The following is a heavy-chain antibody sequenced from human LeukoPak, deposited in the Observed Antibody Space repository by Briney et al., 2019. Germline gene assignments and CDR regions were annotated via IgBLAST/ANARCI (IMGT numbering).Heavy chain of an antibody. CDR3: AGDLHGRYSYGYRH. V-gene: IGHV3-30*04. Sequence: PGGSLRLSCAASGFTFSSYAMDWVRQAPGKGLEWVAVISYDGSNQHKADSVRGRFTISRDNSKNTLYLQMNSLRAEDTAVYYCAGDLHGRYSYGYRHWGQGTLVTVSS. J-gene: IGHJ4*02. D-gene: IGHD5-18*01. CDR2: ISYDGSNQ. CDR1: GFTFSSYA.